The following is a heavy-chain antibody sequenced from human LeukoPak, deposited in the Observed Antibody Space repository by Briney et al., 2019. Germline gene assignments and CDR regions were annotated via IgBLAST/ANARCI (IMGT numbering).Heavy chain of an antibody. CDR2: IHTSRST. CDR3: ARGLTVTTPSY. CDR1: GGSISSYY. J-gene: IGHJ4*02. Sequence: SETLSLTCTVSGGSISSYYWSWIRQPAGKGLEWIGRIHTSRSTNYNPSLKSRVTMSVDTSKNQFSLKLSSVTAADTAVYYCARGLTVTTPSYWGQGTLVTVSS. V-gene: IGHV4-4*07. D-gene: IGHD4-11*01.